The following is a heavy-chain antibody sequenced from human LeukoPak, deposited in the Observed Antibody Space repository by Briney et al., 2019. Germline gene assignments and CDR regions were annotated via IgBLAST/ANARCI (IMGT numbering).Heavy chain of an antibody. CDR1: GGSISSYY. CDR2: IYYSGST. J-gene: IGHJ5*02. CDR3: ARHDYGSGRYNWFDP. V-gene: IGHV4-59*08. Sequence: KPSETLSLTCTVSGGSISSYYWSWIRQPPGKGLEWIGYIYYSGSTNYNPSLKSRVTISVDTSKNQFSLKLSSVTAADTAVYYCARHDYGSGRYNWFDPWGQGTLVTVSS. D-gene: IGHD3-10*01.